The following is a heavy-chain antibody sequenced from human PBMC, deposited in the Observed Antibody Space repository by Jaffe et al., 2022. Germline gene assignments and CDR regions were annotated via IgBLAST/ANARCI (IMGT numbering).Heavy chain of an antibody. CDR3: AMSWESAATPSFDY. CDR2: INPYSGAT. V-gene: IGHV1-2*02. CDR1: GFTAHN. J-gene: IGHJ4*02. D-gene: IGHD1-26*01. Sequence: QVQLVQSGAEVKKPGASVKVSCKASGFTAHNIHWMRQAPGQGLEWVGWINPYSGATGYAQKFQGRVTMTRDTSITAVYMDLSSLRSDDTAVYYCAMSWESAATPSFDYWGQGTLVTVSS.